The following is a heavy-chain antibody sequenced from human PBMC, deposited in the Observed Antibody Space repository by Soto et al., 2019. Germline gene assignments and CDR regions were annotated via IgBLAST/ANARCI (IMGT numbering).Heavy chain of an antibody. CDR2: ISDYNGNT. CDR3: AREVYFSGSESYSPPRYYGMDV. Sequence: ASVKVSCKASGYSFTTYGISWVRQAPGQGLEWMGWISDYNGNTNYEKKFQGRVTMTTDTSTRTAYMELKSLRSDDTAVFYCAREVYFSGSESYSPPRYYGMDVWGQGTTVTVSS. V-gene: IGHV1-18*01. CDR1: GYSFTTYG. D-gene: IGHD3-10*01. J-gene: IGHJ6*02.